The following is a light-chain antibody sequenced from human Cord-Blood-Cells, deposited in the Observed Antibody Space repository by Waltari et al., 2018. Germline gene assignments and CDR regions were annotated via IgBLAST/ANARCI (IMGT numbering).Light chain of an antibody. CDR2: DVS. V-gene: IGLV2-14*01. CDR1: SSDVGGYTY. Sequence: QSALTQPASVSGSPGQSITISCTGTSSDVGGYTYVSWYQQHPGKAPKLMIYDVSNQPSGVLNRFAGSKSANTASLIISGLQAEDEADYYCSSYTGSSTLFGGGTKLTVL. J-gene: IGLJ2*01. CDR3: SSYTGSSTL.